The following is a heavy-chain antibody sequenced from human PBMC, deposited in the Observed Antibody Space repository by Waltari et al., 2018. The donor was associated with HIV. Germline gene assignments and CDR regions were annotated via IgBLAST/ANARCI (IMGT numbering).Heavy chain of an antibody. CDR2: ISRGSSYS. CDR1: GFNSNPFR. Sequence: EVRLVQSGGGLVKPGESLTLSCTASGFNSNPFRMTWVGLAPGKGLEWVSSISRGSSYSYYSDAVKGRFTVSRDNAKNSLLLQLNTLTAEDTALYYCVRDRTSLTTGDFESWGQGAPVTVSS. D-gene: IGHD1-1*01. V-gene: IGHV3-21*02. J-gene: IGHJ4*02. CDR3: VRDRTSLTTGDFES.